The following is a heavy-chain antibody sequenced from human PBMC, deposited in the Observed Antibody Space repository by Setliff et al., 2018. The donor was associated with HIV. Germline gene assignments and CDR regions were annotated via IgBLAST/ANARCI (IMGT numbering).Heavy chain of an antibody. Sequence: GASVKVSCKASGYTFTGYYMHWVRQAPGQGLEWMGWINPNNGGTNYAQKFQGRVTMTRDTSISTAYMELSRLRYDDTAVYYCARNAGSYYGLDYWGQGSRVTVSS. D-gene: IGHD3-10*01. CDR3: ARNAGSYYGLDY. CDR2: INPNNGGT. V-gene: IGHV1-2*02. CDR1: GYTFTGYY. J-gene: IGHJ4*02.